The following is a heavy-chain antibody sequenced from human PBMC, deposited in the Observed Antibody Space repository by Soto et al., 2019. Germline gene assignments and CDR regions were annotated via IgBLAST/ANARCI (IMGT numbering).Heavy chain of an antibody. D-gene: IGHD6-6*01. V-gene: IGHV4-34*01. J-gene: IGHJ5*02. CDR3: ARGQGQYSSSYWFDP. CDR2: INHSGST. Sequence: QVQLQQWGAGLLKPSETLSLTCAVYGGSFSGYYWSWIRQPPGKGLEWIGEINHSGSTNYNPSLKSRVTISVATSKNQFSLKLSSVTAADTAVYYCARGQGQYSSSYWFDPWGQGTLVTVSS. CDR1: GGSFSGYY.